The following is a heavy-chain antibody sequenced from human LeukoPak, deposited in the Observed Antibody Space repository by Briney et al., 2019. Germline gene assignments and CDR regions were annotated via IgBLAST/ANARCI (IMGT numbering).Heavy chain of an antibody. CDR2: IYSGGST. D-gene: IGHD3-10*01. J-gene: IGHJ6*03. CDR3: ARVKAGYYYYMDV. CDR1: GFTFSSYA. Sequence: GGSLRLSCAASGFTFSSYAMSWVRQAPGKGLEWVSVIYSGGSTYYADSVKGRFTISRDNSKNTLYLQMNSLRAEDTAVYYCARVKAGYYYYMDVWGKGTTVTVSS. V-gene: IGHV3-53*01.